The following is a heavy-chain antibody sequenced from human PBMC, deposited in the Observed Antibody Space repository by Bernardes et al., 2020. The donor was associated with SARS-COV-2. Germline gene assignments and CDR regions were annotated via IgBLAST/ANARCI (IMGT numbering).Heavy chain of an antibody. Sequence: ASVKVSCKSSGYTFTSYGISLVRQAPGQGLEWMGWISAYNGNTNYAQKLQGRVTMTTDTSTSTAYMELRSLRSDDTAVYYCARDTWNDPNWFDPWGQGTLVTVSS. D-gene: IGHD1-1*01. CDR3: ARDTWNDPNWFDP. CDR2: ISAYNGNT. J-gene: IGHJ5*02. V-gene: IGHV1-18*01. CDR1: GYTFTSYG.